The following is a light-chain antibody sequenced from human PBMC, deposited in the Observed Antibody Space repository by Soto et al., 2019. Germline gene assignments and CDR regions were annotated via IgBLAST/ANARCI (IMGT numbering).Light chain of an antibody. CDR1: QSVSSY. V-gene: IGKV3-11*01. J-gene: IGKJ5*01. CDR3: QQRSNWIT. Sequence: EIVLTQSPATRSFSPGEKATRSCRASQSVSSYLAWYQQKPGRAPRLLIYDASNRATGIPARFSGSGSGTDFTLTISSLEPEDFAVYHCQQRSNWITFGQGTQLEIK. CDR2: DAS.